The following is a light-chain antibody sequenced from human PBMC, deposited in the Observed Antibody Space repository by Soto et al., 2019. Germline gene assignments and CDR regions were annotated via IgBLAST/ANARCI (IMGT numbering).Light chain of an antibody. Sequence: DIQMTQSPSSLSASVGDRVTITCRASQSMCRCLNWHQQKPGKAPNVLINVASTLRSEVPSRFSGSGSGTDFNLTINSLQPEDFATYFCQQSFTTPLTFGGGTKVEIK. V-gene: IGKV1-39*01. CDR2: VAS. CDR1: QSMCRC. J-gene: IGKJ4*01. CDR3: QQSFTTPLT.